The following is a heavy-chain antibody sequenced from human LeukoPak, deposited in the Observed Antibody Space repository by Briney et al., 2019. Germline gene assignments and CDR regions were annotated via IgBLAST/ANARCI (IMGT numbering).Heavy chain of an antibody. V-gene: IGHV4-59*01. CDR2: IYNSGST. Sequence: SETLSLTCTVSGGSISGYYYNWIRQPPGKGLEWIGYIYNSGSTKYNPSLKSRVTISVDTSKNLFSLKLTSVTAADTAMYYCATCRDEFGDYGFTSWGQGTLVTVSS. J-gene: IGHJ5*02. CDR3: ATCRDEFGDYGFTS. D-gene: IGHD4-17*01. CDR1: GGSISGYY.